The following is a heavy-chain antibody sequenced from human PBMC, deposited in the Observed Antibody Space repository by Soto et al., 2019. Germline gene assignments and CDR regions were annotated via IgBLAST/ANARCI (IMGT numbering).Heavy chain of an antibody. D-gene: IGHD3-3*01. Sequence: GGSLRLSCAASGFTFSSYNMNWVRQAPGKGLEWVSSISSSSSYIYYADSVKGRFTISRDNAKNSLYLQMNSLRAEDTAVYYCARTYYDFWSGYYTGWFDPWGQGTLVTVSS. V-gene: IGHV3-21*01. CDR2: ISSSSSYI. J-gene: IGHJ5*02. CDR3: ARTYYDFWSGYYTGWFDP. CDR1: GFTFSSYN.